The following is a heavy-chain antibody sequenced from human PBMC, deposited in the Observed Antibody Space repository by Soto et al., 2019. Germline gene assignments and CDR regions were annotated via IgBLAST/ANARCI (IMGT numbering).Heavy chain of an antibody. D-gene: IGHD3-16*02. Sequence: SETLSLTCTVSGGSISSSRCHWGWIRQPPGKGLEWIASIKYSGTTFYNPSLKSRVTLSVDTSKNQFSLKLSSVTAADTALFYCARVTGYDYVWGSYRPIDYWGQGTLVTVSS. CDR2: IKYSGTT. CDR1: GGSISSSRCH. CDR3: ARVTGYDYVWGSYRPIDY. J-gene: IGHJ4*02. V-gene: IGHV4-39*01.